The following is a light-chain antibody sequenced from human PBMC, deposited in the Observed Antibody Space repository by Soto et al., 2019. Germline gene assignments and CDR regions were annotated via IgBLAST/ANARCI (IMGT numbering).Light chain of an antibody. CDR2: EAD. CDR1: RHDVGSFL. J-gene: IGLJ1*01. Sequence: QSVLTQPASVSGSPGQSITISCTGTRHDVGSFLVSWYQQYLGQAPKLILYEADKRPSGISNRFSGSKSGDTASLTISGLQAEDEADYFCCSYAGSSTFVFGTGTKVTVL. CDR3: CSYAGSSTFV. V-gene: IGLV2-23*01.